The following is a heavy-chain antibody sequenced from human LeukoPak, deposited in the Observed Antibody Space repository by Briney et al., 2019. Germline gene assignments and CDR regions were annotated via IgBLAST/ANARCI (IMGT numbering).Heavy chain of an antibody. Sequence: GGSLRLSCAASGFTFSSYGMHWVRQAPGKGLEWVAVISYDGSNKYYADSVKGRFTISRDNSKNTLYLQMSSLRAEDTAVYYCAKGGCSSTSCYVKGDFDYWGQGTLVTVSS. CDR3: AKGGCSSTSCYVKGDFDY. CDR1: GFTFSSYG. CDR2: ISYDGSNK. J-gene: IGHJ4*02. D-gene: IGHD2-2*01. V-gene: IGHV3-30*18.